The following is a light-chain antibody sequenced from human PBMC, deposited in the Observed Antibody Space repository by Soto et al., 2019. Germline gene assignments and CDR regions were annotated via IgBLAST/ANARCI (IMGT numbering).Light chain of an antibody. J-gene: IGKJ1*01. Sequence: EIVMTQSPATLSVSPGERATLSCRARQSVSSNLAWYQQKPGQAPRLLIYGASTRATGIPARFSGSGSGTEFTLTISSLQSEDFAVYYCQQYNNWPPMAFGHGTKVEI. CDR3: QQYNNWPPMA. V-gene: IGKV3-15*01. CDR1: QSVSSN. CDR2: GAS.